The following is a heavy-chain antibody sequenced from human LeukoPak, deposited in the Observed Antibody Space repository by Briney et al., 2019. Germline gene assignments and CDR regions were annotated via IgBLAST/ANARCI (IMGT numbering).Heavy chain of an antibody. V-gene: IGHV1-69*13. D-gene: IGHD5-12*01. CDR1: GYTFTSYG. CDR2: IIPMFITA. CDR3: ARSPSGYSGYDPVYY. J-gene: IGHJ4*02. Sequence: ASVKVSCKASGYTFTSYGISWVRQAPGQGLEWMGGIIPMFITANYAQKVQGRVTITADESTSTAYMELSSLRSEDTAVYYCARSPSGYSGYDPVYYWGQGALVTVSS.